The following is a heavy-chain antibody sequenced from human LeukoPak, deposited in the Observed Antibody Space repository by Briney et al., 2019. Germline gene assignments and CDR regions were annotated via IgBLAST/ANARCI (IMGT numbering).Heavy chain of an antibody. J-gene: IGHJ6*03. CDR2: IYYSGST. Sequence: SETLSITCTASGGSISSYNWSWIRQPPGKGLEWIGYIYYSGSTIYNPSLKSRVTISVDTSKNPFSLKLSSVTAADTAVYYCASKGDSSSWYPGYMDVWGKGTTVTVSS. V-gene: IGHV4-59*01. CDR1: GGSISSYN. D-gene: IGHD6-13*01. CDR3: ASKGDSSSWYPGYMDV.